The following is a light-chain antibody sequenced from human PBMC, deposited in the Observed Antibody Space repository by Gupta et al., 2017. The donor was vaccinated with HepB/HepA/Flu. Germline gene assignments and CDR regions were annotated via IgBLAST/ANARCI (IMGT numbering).Light chain of an antibody. CDR1: QNIANY. CDR3: RQSVSAPWA. V-gene: IGKV1-39*01. Sequence: IQVTQSPSSLSASVGDRVSITCRTSQNIANYLSWYHQKPGKVPELLIFGASNLKRGVPSRFSGSGYGTFFTLTINNLQPDDLSTYYCRQSVSAPWAFGQGTRV. J-gene: IGKJ1*01. CDR2: GAS.